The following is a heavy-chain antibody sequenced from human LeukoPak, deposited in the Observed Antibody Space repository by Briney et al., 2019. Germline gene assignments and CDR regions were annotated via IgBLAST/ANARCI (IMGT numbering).Heavy chain of an antibody. CDR1: GYTFTGYY. D-gene: IGHD2-21*02. Sequence: GASVKVSCKASGYTFTGYYMHWVRQAPGQGLEWMGWINPNSGGTNYAQKFQGRVTMTRDTSISTAYMELSRLRSDDTAVYYCATIAYCGGDCYPLDAFDIWGQGTMVTVSS. V-gene: IGHV1-2*02. CDR2: INPNSGGT. J-gene: IGHJ3*02. CDR3: ATIAYCGGDCYPLDAFDI.